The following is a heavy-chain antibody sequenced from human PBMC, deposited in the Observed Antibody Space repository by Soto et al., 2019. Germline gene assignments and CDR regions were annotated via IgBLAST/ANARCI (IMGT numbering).Heavy chain of an antibody. CDR3: AKVVTTSFYYFDY. CDR2: ISGGASST. D-gene: IGHD4-17*01. Sequence: EVQLLESGGGLIQPGGSLRLSCAASGFTFSSYAMTWVRQAPGKGLEWVSAISGGASSTFYAYSVKGRFTISRDNSKNTLYLQMNNLRAEDKAIYYCAKVVTTSFYYFDYWGQGTVVTVSS. J-gene: IGHJ4*02. V-gene: IGHV3-23*01. CDR1: GFTFSSYA.